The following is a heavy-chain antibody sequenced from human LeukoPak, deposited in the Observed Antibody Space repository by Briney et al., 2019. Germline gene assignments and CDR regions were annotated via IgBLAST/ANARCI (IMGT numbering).Heavy chain of an antibody. V-gene: IGHV3-23*01. CDR3: ATFPTTVVTPDYFDY. CDR2: ISGSGGST. J-gene: IGHJ4*02. D-gene: IGHD4-23*01. Sequence: GGSLRLSCAASGFTFSSYAMSWGRQAPGKGLEWFSAISGSGGSTYYADSVKGRFTISRDNSKNTLYLQMNSLRAEDTAVYYCATFPTTVVTPDYFDYWGQGTLVTVSS. CDR1: GFTFSSYA.